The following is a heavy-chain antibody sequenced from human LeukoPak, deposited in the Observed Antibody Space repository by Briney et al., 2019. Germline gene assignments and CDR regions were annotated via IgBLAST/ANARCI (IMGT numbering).Heavy chain of an antibody. J-gene: IGHJ5*02. CDR2: ISTGGST. CDR1: DGSISSYY. V-gene: IGHV4-4*07. CDR3: ARGRMVRGVTITSDWFDP. Sequence: SETLSLTCTVSDGSISSYYWSWIRQPAGKGLEWIGRISTGGSTKYNPSLKSRVSMSVDTSKNQFSLKVSSVTAADTAIYYCARGRMVRGVTITSDWFDPWGQGTLVTVSS. D-gene: IGHD3-10*01.